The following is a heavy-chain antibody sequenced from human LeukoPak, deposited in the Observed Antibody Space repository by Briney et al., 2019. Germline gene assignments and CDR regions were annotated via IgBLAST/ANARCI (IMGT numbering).Heavy chain of an antibody. Sequence: ASAKVSCKASGYTFTSYGISWVRQAPGQGLEWMGWISAYNGNTNYAQKLQGRVTMTTDTSTSTAYMELRSLRSVDTAVYYCARSRFGEYHFDYWGQGTLVTVSS. CDR1: GYTFTSYG. D-gene: IGHD3-10*01. J-gene: IGHJ4*02. V-gene: IGHV1-18*04. CDR2: ISAYNGNT. CDR3: ARSRFGEYHFDY.